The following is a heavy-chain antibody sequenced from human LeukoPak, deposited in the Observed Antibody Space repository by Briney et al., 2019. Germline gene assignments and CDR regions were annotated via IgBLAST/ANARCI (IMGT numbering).Heavy chain of an antibody. V-gene: IGHV4-34*01. CDR3: ARGRFLEWYFDY. D-gene: IGHD3-3*01. J-gene: IGHJ4*02. Sequence: PSQTLSLTCAVYGGSFSGYYWSWIRQPPGKGLEWIGEINHSGSTNYNPSLKSRVTISVDTSKNQFSLKLSSVTAADTAVYYCARGRFLEWYFDYWGQGTLVTVSS. CDR2: INHSGST. CDR1: GGSFSGYY.